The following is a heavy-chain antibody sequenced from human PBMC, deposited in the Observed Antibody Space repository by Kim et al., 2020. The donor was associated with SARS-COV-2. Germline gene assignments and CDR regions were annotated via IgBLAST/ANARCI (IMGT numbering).Heavy chain of an antibody. D-gene: IGHD3-10*01. Sequence: SETLSLTCTVSGGSISSYYWSWIRQPPGKGLEWIGYIYYSGSTNYNPSLKSRVTISVDTSKNQFSLKLSSVTAADTAVYYCARGEYYGSGSCPDYWGQRTLVTVSS. J-gene: IGHJ4*02. CDR3: ARGEYYGSGSCPDY. V-gene: IGHV4-59*01. CDR2: IYYSGST. CDR1: GGSISSYY.